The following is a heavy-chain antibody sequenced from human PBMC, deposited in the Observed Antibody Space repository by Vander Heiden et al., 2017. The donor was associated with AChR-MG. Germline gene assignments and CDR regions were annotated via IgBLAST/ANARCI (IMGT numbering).Heavy chain of an antibody. V-gene: IGHV3-23*01. CDR3: AKQLVISDRFDP. D-gene: IGHD6-13*01. Sequence: EVQLLESGGGLVQPGGSLRLSCAASGFTFSGYTMSWVRQAPGKGLEWVSGISGSGGSTFYADSVKGRFTISRDNSKNTLYLQMNSPRAEDTAVYYCAKQLVISDRFDPWGQGTLVTVSS. J-gene: IGHJ5*02. CDR2: ISGSGGST. CDR1: GFTFSGYT.